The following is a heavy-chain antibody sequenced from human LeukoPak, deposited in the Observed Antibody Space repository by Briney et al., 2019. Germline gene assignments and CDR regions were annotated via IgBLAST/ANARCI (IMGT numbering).Heavy chain of an antibody. V-gene: IGHV1-18*04. CDR2: ISAYNGNT. CDR3: ARDKFPGYCSSTSCYNWFDP. D-gene: IGHD2-2*01. Sequence: GASVKVSCKASGYSLTTYYMHWVRQAPGQGLEWMGWISAYNGNTNYAQKLQGRVTMTTDTSTSTAYMEPRSLRSDDTAVYYCARDKFPGYCSSTSCYNWFDPWGQGTLVTVSS. CDR1: GYSLTTYY. J-gene: IGHJ5*02.